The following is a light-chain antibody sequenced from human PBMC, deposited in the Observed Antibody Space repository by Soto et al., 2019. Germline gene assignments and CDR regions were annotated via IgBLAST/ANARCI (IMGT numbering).Light chain of an antibody. Sequence: IQVTKSAAKLSASVGDRVAITCLASQSISSWLAWYQQKPGKAPTLLLYDASSFESGVPSRFSGSGSGTEFTLTISSLQPDDFATYYCQHFNSYSAAFGQGTKVDI. J-gene: IGKJ1*01. CDR1: QSISSW. CDR3: QHFNSYSAA. CDR2: DAS. V-gene: IGKV1-5*01.